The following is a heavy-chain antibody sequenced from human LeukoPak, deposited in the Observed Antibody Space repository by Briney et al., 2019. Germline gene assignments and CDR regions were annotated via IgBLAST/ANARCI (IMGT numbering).Heavy chain of an antibody. D-gene: IGHD3-16*02. V-gene: IGHV4-34*01. CDR2: INHSGST. J-gene: IGHJ4*02. CDR3: ARVRVMITFGGVIAKRYFDY. CDR1: GGSFSGYY. Sequence: PSETLSLTCAVYGGSFSGYYWSSIRQPPANGLDWIGEINHSGSTNYNPSLKSRVTISVDTSKNQFSLKLSSVTAADTAVYYCARVRVMITFGGVIAKRYFDYWGQGTLVTVSS.